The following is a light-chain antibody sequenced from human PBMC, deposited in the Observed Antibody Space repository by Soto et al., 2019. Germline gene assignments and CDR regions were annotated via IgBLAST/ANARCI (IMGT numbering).Light chain of an antibody. CDR2: EVS. CDR1: SSDIGGYNY. CDR3: CSYTSSSTYIL. V-gene: IGLV2-14*01. Sequence: QSVLTQPASVSGSPGQSITISCTGTSSDIGGYNYVSWYQQHPGKAPKLMIYEVSNRPSGVSNRFSGSKSGNTASLTISGLQAEDEADYYCCSYTSSSTYILFGGGTKLTVL. J-gene: IGLJ2*01.